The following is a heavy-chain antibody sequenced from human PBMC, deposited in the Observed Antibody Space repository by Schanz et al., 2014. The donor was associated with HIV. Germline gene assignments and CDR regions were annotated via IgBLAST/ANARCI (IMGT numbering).Heavy chain of an antibody. J-gene: IGHJ4*02. CDR1: GFTFSNYG. V-gene: IGHV3-30*18. D-gene: IGHD6-13*01. Sequence: QVQLVQSGGGVVQPGRSLRLSCAGSGFTFSNYGMHWVRQAPGKGLEWVAFISYDGTNKYYADSVKGRFTISRDISKNTLYLQMNSLRAEDTAVYYCAKEEQQLGGVGGYHFDYWGQGTLVTVSS. CDR2: ISYDGTNK. CDR3: AKEEQQLGGVGGYHFDY.